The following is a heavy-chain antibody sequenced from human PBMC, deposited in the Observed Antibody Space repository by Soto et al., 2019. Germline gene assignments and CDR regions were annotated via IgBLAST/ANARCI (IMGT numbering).Heavy chain of an antibody. J-gene: IGHJ4*02. V-gene: IGHV4-59*08. D-gene: IGHD6-19*01. CDR3: ASRGSGWYTDY. CDR2: IYYSGST. Sequence: QVQLQESGPGLVKPSETLSLTCTVSGGSISGYYWSWIRQPPGKGLEWIGYIYYSGSTNYNPSLTSRVTISVDTSKNQFSLKLSSVTAADTAVYYCASRGSGWYTDYWGQGTLVTVSS. CDR1: GGSISGYY.